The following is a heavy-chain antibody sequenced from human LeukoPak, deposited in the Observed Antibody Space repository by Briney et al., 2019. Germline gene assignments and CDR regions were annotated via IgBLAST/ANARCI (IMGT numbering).Heavy chain of an antibody. CDR2: INHRGSS. CDR3: ARSVKKNDVLTGYLRQYFFDY. V-gene: IGHV4-34*01. D-gene: IGHD3-9*01. CDR1: DGSLSGYY. J-gene: IGHJ4*02. Sequence: SETLSLTCAVYDGSLSGYYWSWIRQPPGKGLEWIGEINHRGSSNYNPSLKRRVTISLDTSKNQFSLKLSSVTAADTAVYYCARSVKKNDVLTGYLRQYFFDYWGQGTLVTVSS.